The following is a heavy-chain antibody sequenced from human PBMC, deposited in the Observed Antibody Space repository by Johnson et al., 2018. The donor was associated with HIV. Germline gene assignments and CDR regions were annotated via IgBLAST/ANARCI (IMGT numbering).Heavy chain of an antibody. J-gene: IGHJ3*02. D-gene: IGHD4-17*01. Sequence: EVQLVESGGGVVQPGGSLRLSCVASRLTLSDSYMSWVRQAPGKGLEWVSVIYSGGSTYYSDSVKGRFTISRDNAKNSLYLQMNSLRAEDTAFYYCARAVGFDYGRGDAFDIWGQGTMVTVSS. CDR2: IYSGGST. CDR3: ARAVGFDYGRGDAFDI. CDR1: RLTLSDSY. V-gene: IGHV3-66*01.